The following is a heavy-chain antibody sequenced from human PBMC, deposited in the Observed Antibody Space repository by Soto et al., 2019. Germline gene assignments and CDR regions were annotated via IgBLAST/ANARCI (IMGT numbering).Heavy chain of an antibody. D-gene: IGHD2-8*01. V-gene: IGHV4-59*01. CDR1: GGSIGGDS. CDR3: ARAGIVQVSYAMDV. CDR2: IYHSGST. J-gene: IGHJ6*02. Sequence: VSGGSIGGDSWSWIRQSPGKGLDFIGYIYHSGSTNYNPSLKSRVTISMDTSKNQFSLRLSSVTAADTAVYYCARAGIVQVSYAMDVWGQGTTVTVSS.